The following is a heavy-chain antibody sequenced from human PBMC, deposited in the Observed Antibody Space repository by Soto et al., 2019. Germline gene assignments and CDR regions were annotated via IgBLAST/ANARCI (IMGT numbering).Heavy chain of an antibody. CDR2: SHHGWGS. CDR3: ARDPYYDSSGYLASNGMDV. V-gene: IGHV4-59*12. Sequence: SETLSLTCTVSGGSIRDYYWSWIRLPPGKGLEWVGYSHHGWGSDYNPSLRSRVTMSLDTSKKQLSLKLTSVTPADTAVYYCARDPYYDSSGYLASNGMDVWGQGTTVTVSS. J-gene: IGHJ6*02. CDR1: GGSIRDYY. D-gene: IGHD3-22*01.